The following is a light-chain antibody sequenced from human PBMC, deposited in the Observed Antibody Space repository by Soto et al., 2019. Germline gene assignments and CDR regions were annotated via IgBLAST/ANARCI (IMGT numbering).Light chain of an antibody. CDR2: KAS. J-gene: IGKJ2*02. Sequence: DIQMTQSPSTLSASVGDRVTITCRASQSISSWLAWYQQKPGKAPKLLIYKASSLEGGVPSRFSGSGSGTEFTLTISSLQPDDFATYYCQQYDSYLSTFGQGTKLEIK. V-gene: IGKV1-5*03. CDR3: QQYDSYLST. CDR1: QSISSW.